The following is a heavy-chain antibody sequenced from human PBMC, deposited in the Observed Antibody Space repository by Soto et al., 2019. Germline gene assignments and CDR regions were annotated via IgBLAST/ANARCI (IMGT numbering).Heavy chain of an antibody. D-gene: IGHD3-22*01. Sequence: SETLSLTCAVYGGSFSGYYWSWIRQPPGKGLEWIGEINHSGSTNYNPSLKSRVTISVDTSKNQFSPKLSSVTAADTAVYYCARGYRYYDSSGYHYWGQGTLVTVSS. J-gene: IGHJ4*02. CDR2: INHSGST. CDR1: GGSFSGYY. CDR3: ARGYRYYDSSGYHY. V-gene: IGHV4-34*01.